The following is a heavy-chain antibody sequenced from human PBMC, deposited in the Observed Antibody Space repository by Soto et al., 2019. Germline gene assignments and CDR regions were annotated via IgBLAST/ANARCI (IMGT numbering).Heavy chain of an antibody. J-gene: IGHJ4*02. CDR2: IYSSGAA. V-gene: IGHV4-39*01. CDR3: ARPGNYGSGSYLYYLDY. CDR1: GASVSRNNYY. Sequence: PSETLSLTCTVSGASVSRNNYYWSWIRQPPGRGLEWIGYIYSSGAAYYTPSPKSRLTISVDTSKNQFSLKLSSVTAADTAVYYCARPGNYGSGSYLYYLDYWGQGTLVTVSS. D-gene: IGHD3-10*01.